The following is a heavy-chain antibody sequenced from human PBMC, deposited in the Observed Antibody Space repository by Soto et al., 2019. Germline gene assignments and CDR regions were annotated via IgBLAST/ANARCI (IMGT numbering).Heavy chain of an antibody. CDR1: GFTFSSYG. J-gene: IGHJ6*02. V-gene: IGHV3-30*18. CDR2: ISYDGSNK. D-gene: IGHD1-1*01. Sequence: GGSLRLSCAASGFTFSSYGMHWVRQAPGKGLEWVTVISYDGSNKYYADSVKGRFTISRDNSKNTLYLQMDSLRADDTAVYYCVKAPGTTFIPYAMDVWGQGTTVTVSS. CDR3: VKAPGTTFIPYAMDV.